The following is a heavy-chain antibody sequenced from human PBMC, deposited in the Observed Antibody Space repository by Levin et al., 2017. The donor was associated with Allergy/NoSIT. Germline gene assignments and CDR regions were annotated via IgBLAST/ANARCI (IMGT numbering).Heavy chain of an antibody. CDR1: GFTFSSYA. J-gene: IGHJ4*02. CDR3: AKDYRDYFDY. D-gene: IGHD5-12*01. Sequence: GGSLRLSCAASGFTFSSYAMSWVRQAPGKGLEWVSGISGSGGGTYYADSVKGRFTISRDNSKNTLYLQMNSLRAEDTAVYYCAKDYRDYFDYWGQGTLVTVSS. CDR2: ISGSGGGT. V-gene: IGHV3-23*01.